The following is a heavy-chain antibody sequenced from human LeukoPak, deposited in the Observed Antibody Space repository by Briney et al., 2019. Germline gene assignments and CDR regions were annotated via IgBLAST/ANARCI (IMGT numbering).Heavy chain of an antibody. CDR3: ARDILGYCSSTSCYTNYYYGMDA. CDR2: INPNSGGT. D-gene: IGHD2-2*02. Sequence: ASVKVSCKASGYTFTGYYMHWVRQAPGQGLEWMGWINPNSGGTNYAQKFQGRVTMTRDTSISTAYMELSRLRSDDTAVYYCARDILGYCSSTSCYTNYYYGMDAWGQGTTVTVSS. V-gene: IGHV1-2*02. J-gene: IGHJ6*02. CDR1: GYTFTGYY.